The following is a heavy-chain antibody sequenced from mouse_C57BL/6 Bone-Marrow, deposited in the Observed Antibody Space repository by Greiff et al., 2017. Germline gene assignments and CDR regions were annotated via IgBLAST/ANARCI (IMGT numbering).Heavy chain of an antibody. CDR3: ASYDYDGDY. Sequence: QVQLKQSGAELARPGASVKLSCKASGYTFTSYGISWVKQRTGQGLEWIGEIDPRSGNTYYNEKFKGKATLTADKSSSTAYMELRSLTSEDSAVYFCASYDYDGDYWGQGTTLTVSS. CDR1: GYTFTSYG. D-gene: IGHD2-4*01. CDR2: IDPRSGNT. V-gene: IGHV1-81*01. J-gene: IGHJ2*01.